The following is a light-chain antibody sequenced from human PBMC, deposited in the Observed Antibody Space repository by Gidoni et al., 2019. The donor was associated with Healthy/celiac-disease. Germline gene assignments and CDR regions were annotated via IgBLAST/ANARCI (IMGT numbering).Light chain of an antibody. V-gene: IGKV1-5*01. CDR2: EAS. CDR3: QQYNSWWT. Sequence: DIQMTQSPSTLSASVGDRVTITCRASQSISSWLAWYQQKPGKAPKLLIYEASSLESGVPSRCSGSGSGTEFTLTISSLQPDYFATYYCQQYNSWWTFGQGTKVEIK. CDR1: QSISSW. J-gene: IGKJ1*01.